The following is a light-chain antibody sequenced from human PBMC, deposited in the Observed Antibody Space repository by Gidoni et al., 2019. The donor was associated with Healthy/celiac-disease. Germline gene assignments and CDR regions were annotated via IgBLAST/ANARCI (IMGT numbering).Light chain of an antibody. V-gene: IGKV4-1*01. J-gene: IGKJ2*01. CDR2: WAS. Sequence: DIVMTQSPDSLAVSLGERATINCKSSQSVLYSSNNKNYLAWYQQKPGQPPKLLIYWASTRESGVPDRFSGSGSGTDFTLTISSLQAEDVAVYYCQQYYSTPPYXFXQGTKLEIK. CDR1: QSVLYSSNNKNY. CDR3: QQYYSTPPYX.